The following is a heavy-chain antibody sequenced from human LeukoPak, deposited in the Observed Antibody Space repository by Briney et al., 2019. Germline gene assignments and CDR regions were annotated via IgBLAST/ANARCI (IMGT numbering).Heavy chain of an antibody. Sequence: GGSLRLSCAASGFTFGSYEMNWVRQAPGKGLEWVSYISSSGSTIYYADSVKGRFTISRDNAKNSLYLQMSSLRAEDTAVYYCARDSRHSGSYYFDYWGQGTLVTVSS. J-gene: IGHJ4*02. V-gene: IGHV3-48*03. CDR2: ISSSGSTI. CDR3: ARDSRHSGSYYFDY. CDR1: GFTFGSYE. D-gene: IGHD1-26*01.